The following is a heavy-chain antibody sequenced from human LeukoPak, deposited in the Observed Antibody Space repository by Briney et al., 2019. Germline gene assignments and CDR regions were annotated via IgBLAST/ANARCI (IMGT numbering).Heavy chain of an antibody. Sequence: PSETLSLTCTVSGGSFSSSSYYWGWIRQPPGKGLEWIGSIYYSGSTYYNPSLKSRVTISVDTSKNQFSLKLSSVTAADTAVYYCARIVGASDYWGQGTLVTVSS. CDR1: GGSFSSSSYY. CDR3: ARIVGASDY. J-gene: IGHJ4*02. V-gene: IGHV4-39*01. CDR2: IYYSGST. D-gene: IGHD1-26*01.